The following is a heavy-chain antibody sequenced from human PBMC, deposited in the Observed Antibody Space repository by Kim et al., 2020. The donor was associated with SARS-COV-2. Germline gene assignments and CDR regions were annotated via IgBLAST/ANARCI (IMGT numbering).Heavy chain of an antibody. CDR3: ARGVGGTTVYYYYYYMDV. V-gene: IGHV4-34*01. Sequence: SETLSLTCAVYGGSFSGYYWSWIRQPPGKGLEWIGEINHSRSTNYNPSLKSRVTISVDTSKNQFSLKLSSVTAADTAVYYCARGVGGTTVYYYYYYMDVWGKGTTVPVS. CDR2: INHSRST. J-gene: IGHJ6*03. D-gene: IGHD1-1*01. CDR1: GGSFSGYY.